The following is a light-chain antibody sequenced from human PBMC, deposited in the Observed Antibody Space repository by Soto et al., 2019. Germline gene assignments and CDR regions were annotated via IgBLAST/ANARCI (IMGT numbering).Light chain of an antibody. CDR3: QKYNSAPVT. J-gene: IGKJ4*01. CDR1: QGINTY. Sequence: DIQMTQSPSSLSASVGDRVTITCRASQGINTYLAWYQQKPGKGPKLLIYGASTLQSGVPSRFSGSGSETEFTLTISSMQPEDVETYYCQKYNSAPVTCGGGTTVEIK. CDR2: GAS. V-gene: IGKV1-27*01.